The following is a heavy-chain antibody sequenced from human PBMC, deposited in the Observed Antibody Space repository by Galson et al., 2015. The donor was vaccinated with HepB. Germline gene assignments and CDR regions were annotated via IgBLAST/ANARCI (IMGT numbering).Heavy chain of an antibody. CDR2: IYYSGTT. D-gene: IGHD1-7*01. Sequence: LSLTCTVSGGSINSYSWSWIRQPPGKGLEWIEYIYYSGTTNYTPSLKSRVTISVDRSKNQFSLKLSSVTAADTAVYYCARNWNYGFDPWGQGTLVTISS. CDR3: ARNWNYGFDP. CDR1: GGSINSYS. J-gene: IGHJ5*02. V-gene: IGHV4-59*01.